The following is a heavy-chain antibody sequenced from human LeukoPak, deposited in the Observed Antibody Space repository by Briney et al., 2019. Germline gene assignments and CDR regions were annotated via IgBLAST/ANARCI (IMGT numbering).Heavy chain of an antibody. CDR1: GGSFSGYY. CDR3: ARMYSSRLVL. Sequence: PSETLSLTCAVYGGSFSGYYWSWIRQPPGKGLEWIGYIYYSGSTYYNPSLKSRVTISVDTSKNQFSLKLSSVTAADTAVYYCARMYSSRLVLWGQGTLVTVSS. J-gene: IGHJ4*02. D-gene: IGHD6-13*01. V-gene: IGHV4-34*09. CDR2: IYYSGST.